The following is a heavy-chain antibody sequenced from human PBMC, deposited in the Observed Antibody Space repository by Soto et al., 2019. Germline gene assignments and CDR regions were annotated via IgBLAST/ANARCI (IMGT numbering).Heavy chain of an antibody. CDR1: GFTFSSYG. J-gene: IGHJ4*02. CDR3: AREGGYSSSWFDY. V-gene: IGHV3-33*01. Sequence: GGSLRLSCAASGFTFSSYGMHWVRQAPGKGLEWVAVIWYDGSNKYYADSVKGRFTISRDNSKNTLYLQMNSLRAEDTAVYYCAREGGYSSSWFDYWGQGTLVTVSS. CDR2: IWYDGSNK. D-gene: IGHD6-13*01.